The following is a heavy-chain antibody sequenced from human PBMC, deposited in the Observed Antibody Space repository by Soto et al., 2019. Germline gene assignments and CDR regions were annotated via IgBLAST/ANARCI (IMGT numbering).Heavy chain of an antibody. D-gene: IGHD6-13*01. CDR1: GGTFSSYT. Sequence: QVQLVQSGAEVKKPGSSVKVSCKASGGTFSSYTISWVRQAPGQGLEWMGRIIPILGIANYAQKFQGRVTITADKSPSTAYMELSSLRSEDTAVYYCARGAWAAAVGFDYYYGMDVWGQGTTVTVSS. V-gene: IGHV1-69*02. CDR2: IIPILGIA. J-gene: IGHJ6*02. CDR3: ARGAWAAAVGFDYYYGMDV.